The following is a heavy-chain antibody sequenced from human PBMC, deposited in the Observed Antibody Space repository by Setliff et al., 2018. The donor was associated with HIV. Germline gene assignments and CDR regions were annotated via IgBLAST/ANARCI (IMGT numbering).Heavy chain of an antibody. J-gene: IGHJ4*02. CDR2: IDHSGST. V-gene: IGHV4-34*01. CDR1: DGSFSGYY. D-gene: IGHD2-2*01. Sequence: PSETLSLTCAVYDGSFSGYYWSWIRQPPGKGLEWIGEIDHSGSTNYNPSLKSRVTISVDTSKNQFSLKLSSVSAADTAVYYCARGHPIVPTGLVSFYDGTGYYYCDDWGQGALVTVSS. CDR3: ARGHPIVPTGLVSFYDGTGYYYCDD.